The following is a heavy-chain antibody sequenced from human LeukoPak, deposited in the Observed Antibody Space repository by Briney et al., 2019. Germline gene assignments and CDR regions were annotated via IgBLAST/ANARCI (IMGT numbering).Heavy chain of an antibody. Sequence: GGSLRLSCAASGFTVSDNYMSWVRQAPGKGLEWVSVIYSDGRTYYADSVKGRFTISRDNSKNTLYLQMNRLRAEDTAVYYCARLQDPKYIYHRSDYSAGAFDIWGQGTMVTVSS. D-gene: IGHD3-16*01. CDR1: GFTVSDNY. CDR3: ARLQDPKYIYHRSDYSAGAFDI. J-gene: IGHJ3*02. CDR2: IYSDGRT. V-gene: IGHV3-53*01.